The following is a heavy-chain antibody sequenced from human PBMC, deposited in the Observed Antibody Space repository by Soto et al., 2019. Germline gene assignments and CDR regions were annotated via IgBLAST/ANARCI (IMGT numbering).Heavy chain of an antibody. J-gene: IGHJ6*03. V-gene: IGHV3-66*01. D-gene: IGHD3-10*01. CDR1: GFTVSSNY. Sequence: GGSLRLSCAASGFTVSSNYMSWVRQAPGKGLEWVSVIYSGGSTYYGDSVKDRFTLSRANSKNTLYLQMNSLRAEDTAVYYCARGGVRNVLLWFGELQDYYYYYYMDVWGKGTTVTVSS. CDR2: IYSGGST. CDR3: ARGGVRNVLLWFGELQDYYYYYYMDV.